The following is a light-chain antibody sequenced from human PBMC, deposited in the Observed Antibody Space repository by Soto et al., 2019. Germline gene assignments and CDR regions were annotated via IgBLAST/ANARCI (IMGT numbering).Light chain of an antibody. CDR3: CSYAGSYTPSPA. J-gene: IGLJ1*01. V-gene: IGLV2-11*01. CDR1: NGDVCSYTH. CDR2: DVD. Sequence: QSALPQPRSVSGAPGQSVPLSRTGNNGDVCSYTHVSWYQQHPGRAPKLMIYDVDERPSGVPDRFSGSKSGNTASLTISGLQAEDEADYYCCSYAGSYTPSPAFGTGPKLPVL.